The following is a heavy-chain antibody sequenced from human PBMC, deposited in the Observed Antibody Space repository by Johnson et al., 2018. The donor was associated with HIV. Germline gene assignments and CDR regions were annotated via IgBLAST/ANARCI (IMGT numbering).Heavy chain of an antibody. D-gene: IGHD1-26*01. CDR1: GFIVSNNY. J-gene: IGHJ3*02. Sequence: VQLVESGGGLVQPGGSLRLSCAASGFIVSNNYMNWVRQTPGKGLEWVSILHRDGTTYYADSVTGSFTISRDNSKNTLYLQMKRLRVEDTAVYYCARDDLDNSGHLMAFDMWGQGTMVTVSS. V-gene: IGHV3-66*01. CDR3: ARDDLDNSGHLMAFDM. CDR2: LHRDGTT.